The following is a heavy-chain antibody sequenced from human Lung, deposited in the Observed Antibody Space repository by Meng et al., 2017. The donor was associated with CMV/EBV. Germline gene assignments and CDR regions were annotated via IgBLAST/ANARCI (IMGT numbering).Heavy chain of an antibody. Sequence: GESLKISCAASGFTFSSYGVHWVRQAPGEGLEWVAFISYGGGKEYYADSVKGRFTISRDNSKNMLFLQMDSLRPDDTAVYYCARELYYDILTGPRAFDVWGRGTMVTVSS. J-gene: IGHJ3*01. CDR2: ISYGGGKE. CDR3: ARELYYDILTGPRAFDV. D-gene: IGHD3-9*01. CDR1: GFTFSSYG. V-gene: IGHV3-30-3*01.